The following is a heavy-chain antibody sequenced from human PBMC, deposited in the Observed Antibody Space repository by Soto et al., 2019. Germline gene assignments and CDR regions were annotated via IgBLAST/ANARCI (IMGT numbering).Heavy chain of an antibody. Sequence: TLSLTCAVYGGSFSGYYWSWIRQPPGKGLEWIGEINHSGSTNYNPSLKSRVTISVDTSKNQFSLKLSSVTAADTAVYYCARALTEGYSSGPVFPVDPWGQGTLVTVSS. CDR2: INHSGST. V-gene: IGHV4-34*01. J-gene: IGHJ5*02. CDR1: GGSFSGYY. D-gene: IGHD6-19*01. CDR3: ARALTEGYSSGPVFPVDP.